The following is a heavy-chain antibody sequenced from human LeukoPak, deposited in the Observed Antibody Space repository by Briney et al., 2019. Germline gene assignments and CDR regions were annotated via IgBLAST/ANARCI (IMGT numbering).Heavy chain of an antibody. CDR2: LSSDGGGK. CDR1: GFTISTYA. D-gene: IGHD6-13*01. V-gene: IGHV3-64*02. J-gene: IGHJ3*01. CDR3: ARRRYAISSAQVRGAFDL. Sequence: GGSLRLSCAASGFTISTYAMHWVRQAPGKGLEYVSALSSDGGGKYYADSVKDRFTISRANSKNTLFLQMDSLRPEDMAVYSCARRRYAISSAQVRGAFDLWGHGTMVTVSS.